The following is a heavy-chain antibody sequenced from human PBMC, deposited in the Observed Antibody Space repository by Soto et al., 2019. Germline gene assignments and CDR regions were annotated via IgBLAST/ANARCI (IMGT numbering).Heavy chain of an antibody. Sequence: SVKVSCKASGGTFSSYAISWVRQAPGQGLEWMGGIIPIFGTANYAQKFQGRVTITADESTSTAYMELSSLRSEDTAVYYCARGRSLRDTLDYWGQGTLVTVSS. D-gene: IGHD2-2*02. CDR1: GGTFSSYA. V-gene: IGHV1-69*13. J-gene: IGHJ4*02. CDR3: ARGRSLRDTLDY. CDR2: IIPIFGTA.